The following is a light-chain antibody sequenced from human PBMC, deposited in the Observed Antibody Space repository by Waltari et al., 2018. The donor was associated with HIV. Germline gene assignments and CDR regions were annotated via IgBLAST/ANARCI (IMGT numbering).Light chain of an antibody. J-gene: IGLJ2*01. CDR2: QAG. V-gene: IGLV3-1*01. CDR3: QAWAGGTGSEGV. Sequence: SYELTQPPSVSVAPGQTASIPCSGDALQRRYVSWYQKTPGHSPWLVVFQAGKRPSVIPERFSCSNSGNTATLTISGTQAMDEADYFCQAWAGGTGSEGVFGGGTKLTVL. CDR1: ALQRRY.